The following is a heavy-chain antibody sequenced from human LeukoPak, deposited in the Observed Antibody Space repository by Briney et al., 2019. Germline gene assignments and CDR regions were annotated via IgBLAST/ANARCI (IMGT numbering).Heavy chain of an antibody. J-gene: IGHJ3*01. CDR2: IYHSGST. CDR1: GYSISSGYY. Sequence: SETLSLTCAVSGYSISSGYYWGWIRQPPGKGLEWIGSIYHSGSTYYNPSLKSRVTISVDTSKNQFSLRLSSVTAADTAVYYCARRDDSGYDSDAFDFWGQGTMVTVSS. D-gene: IGHD5-12*01. V-gene: IGHV4-38-2*01. CDR3: ARRDDSGYDSDAFDF.